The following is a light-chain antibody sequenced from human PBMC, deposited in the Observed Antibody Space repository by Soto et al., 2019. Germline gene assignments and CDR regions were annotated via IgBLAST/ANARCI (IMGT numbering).Light chain of an antibody. V-gene: IGLV2-14*01. CDR3: SSYTSSSTLGV. J-gene: IGLJ1*01. CDR2: EVS. CDR1: SSDVGGYNY. Sequence: QSVLTQPASVSWSPGQSINISCPGTSSDVGGYNYVSWYQQHPGKAPKLMIYEVSNRPSGVSNLFSGSKSGNTASLTISGLQAEEEADYYCSSYTSSSTLGVFGTGTKLTVL.